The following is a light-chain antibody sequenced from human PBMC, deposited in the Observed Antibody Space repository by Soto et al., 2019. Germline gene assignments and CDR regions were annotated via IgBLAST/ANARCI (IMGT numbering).Light chain of an antibody. V-gene: IGLV2-23*02. J-gene: IGLJ3*02. CDR3: CSYAGFIFWV. CDR2: EVS. CDR1: SSDVGNYNF. Sequence: QSVLTQPASVSGSPGQTITISCTGSSSDVGNYNFVSWFQQYPGKAPILMIYEVSKRPSGVSNRFSGSKSGNTASLTISGLQAEDEADYYCCSYAGFIFWVFGGGTKLTVL.